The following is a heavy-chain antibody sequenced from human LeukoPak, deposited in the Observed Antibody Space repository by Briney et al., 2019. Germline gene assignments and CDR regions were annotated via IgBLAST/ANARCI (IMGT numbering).Heavy chain of an antibody. CDR2: IYYSGST. V-gene: IGHV4-59*08. CDR3: AMGKYSSSWYYFDY. D-gene: IGHD6-13*01. J-gene: IGHJ4*02. Sequence: SETLSLTCTVSIDSISRYYWSWIRQPPGKGLEWIGYIYYSGSTNYNPSLKSRVTISVDTSKNQFSLKLTSVTAADTAVYYCAMGKYSSSWYYFDYWGQGTPVTVSS. CDR1: IDSISRYY.